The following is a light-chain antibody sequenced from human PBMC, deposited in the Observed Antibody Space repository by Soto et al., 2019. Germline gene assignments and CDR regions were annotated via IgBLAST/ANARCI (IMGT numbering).Light chain of an antibody. CDR2: EVS. J-gene: IGLJ3*02. CDR1: SNDVGDYNY. CDR3: SSYTTSSTWV. Sequence: QSALTQPASVSGSPGQSITISCTGTSNDVGDYNYVSWYQQHPGKAPKLMIFEVSNRPSGVSYRFSGSKSGNTASLTISGLQAEDEADYYCSSYTTSSTWVFGGGTKLTVL. V-gene: IGLV2-14*03.